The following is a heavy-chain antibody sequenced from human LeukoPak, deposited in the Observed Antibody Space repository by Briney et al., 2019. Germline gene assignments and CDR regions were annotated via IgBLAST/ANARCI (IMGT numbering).Heavy chain of an antibody. V-gene: IGHV3-33*01. CDR2: IRHDGAEK. D-gene: IGHD3-10*01. Sequence: GGSLRLSCAASGFRFSNNGMDWVRQAPGEGLEWVAGIRHDGAEKFYVGSVRGRFAISRDNSKSTLYLEMNNVTAGDTATYFCARGNAHEYAGRATEFDYWGQGSLVTVSS. CDR3: ARGNAHEYAGRATEFDY. J-gene: IGHJ4*02. CDR1: GFRFSNNG.